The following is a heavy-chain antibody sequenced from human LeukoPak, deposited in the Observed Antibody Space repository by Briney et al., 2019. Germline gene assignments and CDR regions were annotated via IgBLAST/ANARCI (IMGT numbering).Heavy chain of an antibody. V-gene: IGHV3-21*01. CDR1: GFTFSSYS. Sequence: GGSLRLSCAASGFTFSSYSMNWVRQAPGKGLEWVSSISSSSSYIYYADSVKGRFTISRDNAKNPLYLQMNSLRAEDTAVYYCARDNIAVAGDFDYWGQGTLVTVSS. CDR2: ISSSSSYI. J-gene: IGHJ4*02. CDR3: ARDNIAVAGDFDY. D-gene: IGHD6-19*01.